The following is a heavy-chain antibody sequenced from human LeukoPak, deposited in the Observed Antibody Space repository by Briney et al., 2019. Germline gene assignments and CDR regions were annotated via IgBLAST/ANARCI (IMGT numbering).Heavy chain of an antibody. CDR3: AMVYAIGFDY. V-gene: IGHV1-69*05. Sequence: SVKVSCKASGGTFSSYAISWVRQAPGQGLEWMGGIIPIFGTANYAQKFQGRVTITTDESTSTAYKELSSLRSEDTAVYYCAMVYAIGFDYWGQGTLVTVSS. D-gene: IGHD2-8*01. CDR2: IIPIFGTA. CDR1: GGTFSSYA. J-gene: IGHJ4*02.